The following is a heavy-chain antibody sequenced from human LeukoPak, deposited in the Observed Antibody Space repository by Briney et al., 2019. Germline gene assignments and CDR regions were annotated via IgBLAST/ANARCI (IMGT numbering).Heavy chain of an antibody. CDR2: ISYDGSNK. D-gene: IGHD6-19*01. CDR3: ARDHGSSGWYETVDY. J-gene: IGHJ4*02. V-gene: IGHV3-30-3*01. Sequence: GGSLRLSCAASGFTFSTYAMPWVRQAPGKGLEWVAVISYDGSNKYYADSVKGRFTISRDNSKNTLYLQMNSLRAEDTAVYYCARDHGSSGWYETVDYWGQGTLVTVSS. CDR1: GFTFSTYA.